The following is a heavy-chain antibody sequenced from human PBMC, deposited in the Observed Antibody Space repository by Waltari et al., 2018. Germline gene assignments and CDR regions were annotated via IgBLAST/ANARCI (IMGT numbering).Heavy chain of an antibody. CDR1: GGSISSGSYY. D-gene: IGHD1-26*01. J-gene: IGHJ4*02. CDR2: IYTSGGT. Sequence: QVQLQESGPGLVKPSQTLSLTCTVSGGSISSGSYYWSWIRQPAGKGLEWIGYIYTSGGTNYNPPLKSRVTISVETSKNQFALRLGSVTAADTAGYYCARAREWELGGWGQGTLVTVSS. V-gene: IGHV4-61*09. CDR3: ARAREWELGG.